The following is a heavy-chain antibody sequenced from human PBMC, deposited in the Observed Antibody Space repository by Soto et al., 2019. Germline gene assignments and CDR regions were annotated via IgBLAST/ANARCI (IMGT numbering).Heavy chain of an antibody. J-gene: IGHJ6*02. V-gene: IGHV4-34*01. CDR1: GGSFSGYY. CDR2: IDHSGST. Sequence: SETLSLTCAVYGGSFSGYYWSWIRQPPGKGLEWIGEIDHSGSTNYNPSLKSRVTISVDTSKNQFSLKLSSVTAADTAVYYCARGYSSSWYYYYYGMDVWGQGTTVTVSS. CDR3: ARGYSSSWYYYYYGMDV. D-gene: IGHD6-13*01.